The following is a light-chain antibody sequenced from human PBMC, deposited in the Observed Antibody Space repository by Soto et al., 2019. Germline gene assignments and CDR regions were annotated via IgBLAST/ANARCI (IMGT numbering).Light chain of an antibody. CDR1: QSISSY. Sequence: DIQMTQSPSSLSASVGDRVTITCRASQSISSYLNWYQQKPGKVPKLLIYAASSLQSGVPSRFSGSGSGTDFTLTISSLQPDDFATYYCQQSYSTLLTFGGGTKVEIK. CDR2: AAS. CDR3: QQSYSTLLT. V-gene: IGKV1-39*01. J-gene: IGKJ4*01.